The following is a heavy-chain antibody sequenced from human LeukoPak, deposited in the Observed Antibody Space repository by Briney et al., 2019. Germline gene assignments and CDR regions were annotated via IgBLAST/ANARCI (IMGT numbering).Heavy chain of an antibody. J-gene: IGHJ4*02. Sequence: GESLQISCKGSSYSFKNYWIAWVRPMPGKGLEWMGIIYPSDSDTRYSPSFQGQVAISADKSTNTAYLQWSSLRASDTAMYYCALHADTSGWFRGSLDDWGQGTLVSVSS. CDR1: SYSFKNYW. V-gene: IGHV5-51*01. D-gene: IGHD6-19*01. CDR3: ALHADTSGWFRGSLDD. CDR2: IYPSDSDT.